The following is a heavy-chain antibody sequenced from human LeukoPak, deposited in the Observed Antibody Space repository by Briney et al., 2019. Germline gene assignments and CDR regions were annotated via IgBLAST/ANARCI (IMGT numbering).Heavy chain of an antibody. V-gene: IGHV4-39*01. Sequence: SETLSHTCTVSGGPLSISSYYWRWIRQPPGRGLERIGSTYYIESTYYNPSLQSRVTISEHTSKNQYSLKLSAEAAADTAVYYCAEGSGCSSTSCYRGYYQYMHVWGRG. CDR1: GGPLSISSYY. CDR3: AEGSGCSSTSCYRGYYQYMHV. J-gene: IGHJ6*03. D-gene: IGHD2-2*01. CDR2: TYYIEST.